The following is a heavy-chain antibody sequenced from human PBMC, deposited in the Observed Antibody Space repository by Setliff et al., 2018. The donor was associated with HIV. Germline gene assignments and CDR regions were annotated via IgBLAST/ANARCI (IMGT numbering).Heavy chain of an antibody. Sequence: PSETLSLTCAVSGFPFTSGYYWGWIRQPPGKGLEWIGSGYHTGSTAYNPSLKSRVTISVDTSKNQFSLKLSSVTAADTAVYYCARENSSWYWAYYYYGMDVWGQGTTVTVSS. J-gene: IGHJ6*02. V-gene: IGHV4-38-2*02. CDR2: GYHTGST. CDR3: ARENSSWYWAYYYYGMDV. CDR1: GFPFTSGYY. D-gene: IGHD6-13*01.